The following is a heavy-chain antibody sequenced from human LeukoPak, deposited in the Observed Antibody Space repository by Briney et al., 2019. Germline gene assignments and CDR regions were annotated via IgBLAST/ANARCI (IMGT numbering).Heavy chain of an antibody. V-gene: IGHV1-69*13. D-gene: IGHD3-22*01. CDR3: ARDRGYYYDSSGIDY. CDR2: IIPIFGTA. CDR1: GGTFSSYA. J-gene: IGHJ4*02. Sequence: ASVKVSCKASGGTFSSYAISWVRQAPGQGLEWMGGIIPIFGTANYAQKFHGRVTITADESTSTAYMELSSLRSEDTAVYYCARDRGYYYDSSGIDYWGQGTLVTVSS.